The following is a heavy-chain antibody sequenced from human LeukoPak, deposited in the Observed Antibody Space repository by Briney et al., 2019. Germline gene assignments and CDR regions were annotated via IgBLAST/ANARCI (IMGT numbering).Heavy chain of an antibody. CDR3: AKGVSGDYGGCLEY. V-gene: IGHV3-23*01. D-gene: IGHD4-17*01. J-gene: IGHJ4*02. CDR2: ISADGGSI. Sequence: GGSLRLSCAASGFTFYSYAMSWVPHAPGKGREGVTAISADGGSIYYAHSVMGRFTISRDNSKNTLYLQMRSLRAEDTAVYYCAKGVSGDYGGCLEYWGQGTLVTVSS. CDR1: GFTFYSYA.